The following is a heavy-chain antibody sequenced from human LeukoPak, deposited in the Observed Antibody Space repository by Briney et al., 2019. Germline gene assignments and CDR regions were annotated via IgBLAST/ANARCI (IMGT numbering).Heavy chain of an antibody. CDR3: ARVSFGELPFDY. J-gene: IGHJ4*02. Sequence: GASVKVSCKASGYTFTSYGISWVRQAPGQGLEWMGWISAYNGNTNYAQKLQGRVTMTTDTSTSTAYMELRNLRSEDTAVYYCARVSFGELPFDYWGQGTLVTVSS. CDR1: GYTFTSYG. CDR2: ISAYNGNT. V-gene: IGHV1-18*01. D-gene: IGHD3-16*01.